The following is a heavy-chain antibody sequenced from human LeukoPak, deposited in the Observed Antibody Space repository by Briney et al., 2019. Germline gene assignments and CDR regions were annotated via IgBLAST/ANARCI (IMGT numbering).Heavy chain of an antibody. CDR2: INPNSGGT. Sequence: GASVKVSCKASGYTFTSYYMHWVRQAPGQGLEWMGWINPNSGGTNYAQKFQGRVTMTRDTSISTAYMELSRLRSDDMAVYYCARWVGATGFDYWGQGTLVTVSS. V-gene: IGHV1-2*02. J-gene: IGHJ4*02. CDR3: ARWVGATGFDY. CDR1: GYTFTSYY. D-gene: IGHD1-26*01.